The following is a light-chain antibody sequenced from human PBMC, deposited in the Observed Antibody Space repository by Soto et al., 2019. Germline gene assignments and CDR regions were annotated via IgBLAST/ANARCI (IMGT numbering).Light chain of an antibody. CDR1: QSVSSN. J-gene: IGKJ5*01. V-gene: IGKV3-15*01. CDR3: QQYNTWHPIT. CDR2: GAS. Sequence: EIVMTQSPATLSVSPGERATLSCRASQSVSSNLAWYQQKPGQAPRLLIYGASIRATGIPARFSGSGSWTEFTLTISSLQYEDFAVYYCQQYNTWHPITFGQGTRLEIK.